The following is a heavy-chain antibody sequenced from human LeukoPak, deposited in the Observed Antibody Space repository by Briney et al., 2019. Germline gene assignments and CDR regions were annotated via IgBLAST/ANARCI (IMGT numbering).Heavy chain of an antibody. Sequence: SETLSLTCTVSGGSISSYYWSWIRQPPGKGLEWLGYIYYSGSTNYNPSLKSRVTISVDTSMNQFSLKLISLTAAATPGYYCGRVRIVGPTDYCGYCGEGTPGSVSS. CDR2: IYYSGST. V-gene: IGHV4-59*01. J-gene: IGHJ4*02. CDR1: GGSISSYY. D-gene: IGHD1-26*01. CDR3: GRVRIVGPTDYCGY.